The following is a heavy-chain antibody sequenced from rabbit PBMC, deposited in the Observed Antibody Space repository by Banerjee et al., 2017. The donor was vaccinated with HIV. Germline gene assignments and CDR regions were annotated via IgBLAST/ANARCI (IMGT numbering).Heavy chain of an antibody. CDR3: ARGTMTMGSYYFDL. J-gene: IGHJ4*01. Sequence: QEQLEESGGDLVKPEGSLTLTCTASGFSFSSSYWICWVRQAPGKGLEWIGYIYTGSSRTDYASWAKGRFTISKTSSTTVTLQMTSLTAADTATYFCARGTMTMGSYYFDLWGQGTLVTVS. CDR1: GFSFSSSYW. CDR2: IYTGSSRT. D-gene: IGHD2-1*01. V-gene: IGHV1S45*01.